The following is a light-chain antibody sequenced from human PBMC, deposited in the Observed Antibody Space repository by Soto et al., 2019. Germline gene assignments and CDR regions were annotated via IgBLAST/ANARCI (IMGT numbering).Light chain of an antibody. CDR3: SSYTSSSTLVYV. V-gene: IGLV2-14*01. CDR2: EVS. J-gene: IGLJ1*01. Sequence: QSALTPPASVSGSPGQSITISCTGTSSDVGGYNYVSWYQQHPGKAPKLMIYEVSNRPSGVSNRFSGSKSGNTASLTISGLQAEDEADYYCSSYTSSSTLVYVFGTGTKVTVL. CDR1: SSDVGGYNY.